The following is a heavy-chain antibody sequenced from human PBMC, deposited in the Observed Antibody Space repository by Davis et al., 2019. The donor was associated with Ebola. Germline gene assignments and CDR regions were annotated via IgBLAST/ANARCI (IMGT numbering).Heavy chain of an antibody. CDR3: ARESLSGYDFRGAFDI. D-gene: IGHD5-12*01. Sequence: ASVKVSCKASGYTFTSYGISWVRQAPGQGLEWMGWISAYNGNTNYAQKLQGRVTMTTDTSTSTVYMELSSLRSEDTAVYYCARESLSGYDFRGAFDIWGQGTMVIVSS. J-gene: IGHJ3*02. CDR2: ISAYNGNT. V-gene: IGHV1-18*01. CDR1: GYTFTSYG.